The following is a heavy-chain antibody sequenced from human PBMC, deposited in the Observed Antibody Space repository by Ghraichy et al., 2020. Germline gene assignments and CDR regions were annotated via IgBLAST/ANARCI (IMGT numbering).Heavy chain of an antibody. CDR1: GFTFSSYS. D-gene: IGHD3-10*01. J-gene: IGHJ6*02. V-gene: IGHV3-21*01. CDR2: ITSSSKYI. CDR3: ARGWDYGWYFYYGMDV. Sequence: ESLNISCAASGFTFSSYSMDWVRQAPGKGLEWVSSITSSSKYIYYAGSVKGRFTISRDNAKNSLYLQMNSLRAEDTAVYYCARGWDYGWYFYYGMDVWGLGTTVTVPS.